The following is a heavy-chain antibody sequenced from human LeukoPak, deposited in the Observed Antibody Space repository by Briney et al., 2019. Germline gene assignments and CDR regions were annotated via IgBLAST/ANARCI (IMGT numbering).Heavy chain of an antibody. CDR1: GFTFSRYA. CDR2: VSGSGGST. Sequence: GGSLRLSRAASGFTFSRYAMSWVRQAPGKGLEWVSAVSGSGGSTYYADSVKGLFTISRDNSKNTLYLQMNSLRAEDTAVYYCAKRMIRGVNHDAFDLWGQGTMVTVSS. J-gene: IGHJ3*01. D-gene: IGHD3-10*01. V-gene: IGHV3-23*01. CDR3: AKRMIRGVNHDAFDL.